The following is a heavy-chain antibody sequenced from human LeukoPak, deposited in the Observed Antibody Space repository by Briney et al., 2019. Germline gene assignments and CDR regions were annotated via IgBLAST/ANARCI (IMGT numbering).Heavy chain of an antibody. D-gene: IGHD3-22*01. CDR3: AKGKDYYDSSDTFDY. CDR2: ISGSGGST. V-gene: IGHV3-23*01. CDR1: GFTFSSYA. Sequence: GGSLRLSCAASGFTFSSYAMSWVRQAPGKGLEWVSAISGSGGSTHYADSVKGRFTISRDNSKNTLYLQMNSLRAEDTAVYYCAKGKDYYDSSDTFDYWGQGTLVTVSS. J-gene: IGHJ4*02.